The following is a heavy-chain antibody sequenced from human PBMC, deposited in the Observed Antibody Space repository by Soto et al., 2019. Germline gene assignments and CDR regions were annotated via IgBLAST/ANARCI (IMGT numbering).Heavy chain of an antibody. V-gene: IGHV4-30-4*01. J-gene: IGHJ4*02. CDR2: IYYSGST. D-gene: IGHD2-15*01. Sequence: PSETLSLTCTVSGGSISSGDYYWSWIRQPPGKGLEWIGYIYYSGSTYYNPSLKSRVTISVDTSKNQFSLKLSSVTAADTAVYYCARDRPYCSGGSCYPNYFDYWGQGTLV. CDR3: ARDRPYCSGGSCYPNYFDY. CDR1: GGSISSGDYY.